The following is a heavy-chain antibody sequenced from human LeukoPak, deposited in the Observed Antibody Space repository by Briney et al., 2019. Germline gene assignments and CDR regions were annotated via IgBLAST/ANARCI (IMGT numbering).Heavy chain of an antibody. J-gene: IGHJ6*02. V-gene: IGHV1-18*01. CDR2: ISAYNGNT. D-gene: IGHD4-17*01. CDR3: ARRDNSDVQHDYGDYVDQYYYYGMDV. CDR1: GYTFTSYG. Sequence: ASVKVSCKASGYTFTSYGISWVRQAPGQGLEWMGWISAYNGNTNYAQKLQGRVTMTTDTSTSTAYMELRSLRSDDTAVYYCARRDNSDVQHDYGDYVDQYYYYGMDVWGQGTTVTVSS.